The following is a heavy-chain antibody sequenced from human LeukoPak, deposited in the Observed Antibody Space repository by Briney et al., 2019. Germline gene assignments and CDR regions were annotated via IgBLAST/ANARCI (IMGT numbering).Heavy chain of an antibody. V-gene: IGHV3-30*03. Sequence: GGSLRLSCAASGFTFSDYGMHWVRQVPGKGLEWVAVIANDGRDKKYADSVRGRFTISRDNSKNTVYLQMNSLRAEDTAVYYCARDRVVPAATRMEDYYGMDVWGQGTTVTVSS. CDR3: ARDRVVPAATRMEDYYGMDV. CDR2: IANDGRDK. J-gene: IGHJ6*02. D-gene: IGHD2-2*01. CDR1: GFTFSDYG.